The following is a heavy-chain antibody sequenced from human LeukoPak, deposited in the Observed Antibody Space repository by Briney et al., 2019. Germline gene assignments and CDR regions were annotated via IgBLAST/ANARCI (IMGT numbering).Heavy chain of an antibody. CDR1: RGSITTYY. CDR3: ADRQQGGMGSYWFDP. CDR2: IYHSGST. Sequence: SETLSLTCTVSRGSITTYYWSWLRQTTGKGLEWMGNIYHSGSTTYNPSLKSRVTISVDTSKNQFSLRLTSVTAADTAVYCAADRQQGGMGSYWFDPWGQGTQVTVSS. V-gene: IGHV4-59*01. D-gene: IGHD3-10*01. J-gene: IGHJ5*02.